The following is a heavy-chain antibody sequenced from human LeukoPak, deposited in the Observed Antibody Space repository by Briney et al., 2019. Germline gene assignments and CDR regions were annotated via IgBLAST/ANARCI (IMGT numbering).Heavy chain of an antibody. D-gene: IGHD5-12*01. CDR3: ARDALYSGYDTINYYYYYGMDV. J-gene: IGHJ6*02. CDR2: IKQDGSEK. CDR1: GFTFSGYW. V-gene: IGHV3-7*01. Sequence: GGSLRLSCAASGFTFSGYWMSWVRQAPGKGLEWVANIKQDGSEKYYVDSVKGRFTISRDNAKNSLYLQMNSLRAEDTAVYYCARDALYSGYDTINYYYYYGMDVWGQGTTVTVSS.